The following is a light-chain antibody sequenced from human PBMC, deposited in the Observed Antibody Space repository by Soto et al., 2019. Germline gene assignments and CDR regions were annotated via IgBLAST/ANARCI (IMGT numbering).Light chain of an antibody. J-gene: IGKJ5*01. Sequence: DIQMTQSHSTLSASVGDRVTITCRASQGISTLLAWYQQKPGKAPKVLIYESSLLQSGVPSRFSGSGSGTDFTLTISSLQPEDFATYYCQHFKIFPITFGQGARLAVK. CDR2: ESS. CDR1: QGISTL. CDR3: QHFKIFPIT. V-gene: IGKV1-9*01.